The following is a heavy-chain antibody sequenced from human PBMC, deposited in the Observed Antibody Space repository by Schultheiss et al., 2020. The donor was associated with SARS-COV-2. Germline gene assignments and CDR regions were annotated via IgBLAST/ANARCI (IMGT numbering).Heavy chain of an antibody. V-gene: IGHV3-15*01. CDR3: TTHGDSSGNYYGMDV. J-gene: IGHJ6*02. D-gene: IGHD6-19*01. Sequence: ETLSLTCAVYGGSFSGYYWSWIRQPPGKGLEWVGRIKSKTDGGTTDYAAPVKGRFTISRDDSKNTLYLQMNSLKTEDTAVYYCTTHGDSSGNYYGMDVWGQGTTVTVSS. CDR1: GGSFSGYY. CDR2: IKSKTDGGTT.